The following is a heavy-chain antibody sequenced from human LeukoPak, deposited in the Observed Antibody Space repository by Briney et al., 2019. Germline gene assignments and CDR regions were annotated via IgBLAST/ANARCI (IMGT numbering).Heavy chain of an antibody. CDR3: ARGSCNSSSWNDNWFDP. V-gene: IGHV3-64*01. J-gene: IGHJ5*02. D-gene: IGHD6-13*01. CDR1: GFTFSSYA. Sequence: PGGSLRLSCAASGFTFSSYAMHWVRQAPGKGLEYVSAISSNGGSTYYANSVKSRFTISRDNSKNTLYLQMGSLRAEDMAVYYCARGSCNSSSWNDNWFDPWGQGTLVTVSS. CDR2: ISSNGGST.